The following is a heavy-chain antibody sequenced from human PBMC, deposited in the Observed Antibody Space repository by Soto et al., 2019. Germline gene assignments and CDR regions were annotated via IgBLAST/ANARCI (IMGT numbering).Heavy chain of an antibody. CDR3: ARSYSYGSYWYFDY. CDR1: GYTFPNYG. D-gene: IGHD5-18*01. V-gene: IGHV1-18*04. CDR2: ITVYNGNT. J-gene: IGHJ4*02. Sequence: ASVKVSCKASGYTFPNYGVSWVRQAPGQGLEWMGWITVYNGNTHYAQNLQGRVTMTTDTSTSTAHMELWSLGSDDTAVYYCARSYSYGSYWYFDYWGQGALVTVSS.